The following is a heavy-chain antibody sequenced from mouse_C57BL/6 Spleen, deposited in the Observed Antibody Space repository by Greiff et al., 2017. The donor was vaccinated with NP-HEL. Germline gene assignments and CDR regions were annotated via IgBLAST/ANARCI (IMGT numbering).Heavy chain of an antibody. J-gene: IGHJ4*01. CDR3: EKQGEYYYAMDY. V-gene: IGHV10-1*01. Sequence: VQLQQSGGGLVKPKGSLKLPCAASGFSFNTYAMNWVRQAPGKGLEWVARIRSKSNSYATYYADSVKDRFTISRDDSESMLYLQMTNLKTEDTAEYYCEKQGEYYYAMDYWGQGTTVTVSS. CDR1: GFSFNTYA. CDR2: IRSKSNSYAT.